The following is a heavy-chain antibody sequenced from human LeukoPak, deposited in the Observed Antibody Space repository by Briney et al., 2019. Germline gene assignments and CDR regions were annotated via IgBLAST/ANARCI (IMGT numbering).Heavy chain of an antibody. V-gene: IGHV3-74*01. J-gene: IGHJ4*02. CDR2: IRGDGSLT. CDR3: ARGEISVSTITY. CDR1: GFTFXXYW. D-gene: IGHD5/OR15-5a*01. Sequence: GSLRLXXXXSGFTFXXYWMTWVRHAPGKGLVWVSRIRGDGSLTNYADSVKGRFTISRDNAKNTLYLQMNSLGPEDTGVYYCARGEISVSTITYWGQGTLVTVSS.